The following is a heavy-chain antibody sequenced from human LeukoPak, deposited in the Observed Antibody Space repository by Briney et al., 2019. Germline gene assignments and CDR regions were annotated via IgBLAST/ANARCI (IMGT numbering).Heavy chain of an antibody. Sequence: SETLSLTCTVSGGSISSYYWSWIRQPAGKGLEWIGRIYTSGSTNYNPSLKSRVTMSVDTSKNQFSLKLSSVTAADTAVYYCARETMVRGKKPTHYFDYWGQGTLVTVFS. CDR1: GGSISSYY. CDR3: ARETMVRGKKPTHYFDY. V-gene: IGHV4-4*07. D-gene: IGHD3-10*01. J-gene: IGHJ4*02. CDR2: IYTSGST.